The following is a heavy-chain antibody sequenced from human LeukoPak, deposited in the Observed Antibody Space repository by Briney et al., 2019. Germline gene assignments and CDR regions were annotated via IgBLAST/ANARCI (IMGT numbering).Heavy chain of an antibody. D-gene: IGHD5-24*01. Sequence: GGSLRLSSVASGFPFGNYAMHWVRQTPGKGLEWVAGIPWNNDIITYADSVRGRFTVSRDNAKNSVYLQMDSLKPEDTALYHCVRGDWLDFWGQGTLVTVSS. CDR3: VRGDWLDF. CDR2: IPWNNDII. CDR1: GFPFGNYA. J-gene: IGHJ5*01. V-gene: IGHV3-9*01.